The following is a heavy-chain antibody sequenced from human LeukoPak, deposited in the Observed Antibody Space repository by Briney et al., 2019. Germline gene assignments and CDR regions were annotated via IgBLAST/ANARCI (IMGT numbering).Heavy chain of an antibody. Sequence: GRSLRLSCSASGLPIADFAMHWVRQAPGKGLEWVSLISGDGVTTFYADSVKGRFSISRDNSKNSLSLEMNSLRTEDTAMYYCARESGKFDYWGQGTLVAVSS. J-gene: IGHJ4*02. CDR1: GLPIADFA. CDR2: ISGDGVTT. CDR3: ARESGKFDY. V-gene: IGHV3-43*02.